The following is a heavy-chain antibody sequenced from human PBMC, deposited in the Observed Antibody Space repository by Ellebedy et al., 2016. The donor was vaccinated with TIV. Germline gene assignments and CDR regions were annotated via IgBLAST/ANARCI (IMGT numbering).Heavy chain of an antibody. CDR1: GFNFRSYW. V-gene: IGHV3-7*01. J-gene: IGHJ5*02. CDR3: ARRASYGDYAVQVNPWFDP. Sequence: GESLKISCAASGFNFRSYWMTWVRQAPGKGLEWVAKIRQEGGEIYYVESVKGRFTISRDNAKNSLFLQMNSLRVDDTAVYYCARRASYGDYAVQVNPWFDPWGQGTLVTVSS. D-gene: IGHD4-17*01. CDR2: IRQEGGEI.